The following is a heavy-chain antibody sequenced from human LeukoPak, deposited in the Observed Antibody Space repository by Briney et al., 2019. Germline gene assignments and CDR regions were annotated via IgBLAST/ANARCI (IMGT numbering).Heavy chain of an antibody. D-gene: IGHD6-13*01. V-gene: IGHV6-1*01. CDR2: TYYRSKWYN. Sequence: SQTLSLTCAISGDSVSSNSAAWNWIRQSPSRGLEWLGRTYYRSKWYNDYAVSVKSRITINPDTSKNQFSLQLNSVTPEDTAVYYCARGRAGYSSSWSQGDAFDIWGQGTMVTVSS. CDR1: GDSVSSNSAA. J-gene: IGHJ3*02. CDR3: ARGRAGYSSSWSQGDAFDI.